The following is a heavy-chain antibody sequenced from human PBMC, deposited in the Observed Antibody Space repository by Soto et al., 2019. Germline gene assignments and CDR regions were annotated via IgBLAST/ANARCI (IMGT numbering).Heavy chain of an antibody. CDR3: ARGGYYDSSGSRNYHYYGMDV. V-gene: IGHV1-18*01. J-gene: IGHJ6*02. CDR1: GYTFSSYG. Sequence: QAQLVQSGAEVKKPGASVKVSCKASGYTFSSYGISWVRRAPGQGLEWLGWISPYNDDTNYAQKLQGRVTMTTDTSTRTAYMDLRSLRSDDTAVYYCARGGYYDSSGSRNYHYYGMDVWGQGTTVTVSS. D-gene: IGHD3-22*01. CDR2: ISPYNDDT.